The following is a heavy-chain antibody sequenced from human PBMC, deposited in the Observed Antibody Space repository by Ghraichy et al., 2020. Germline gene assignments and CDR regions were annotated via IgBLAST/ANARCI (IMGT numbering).Heavy chain of an antibody. Sequence: SETLSLTCTVSGGSVSSDNYYWSWIRQPPGKGLEWIGYISYSGSTNYNPSLKSRVTILVDTSKNQFSLKLTSVTAADTAVYYCASNTGWDVQNWGQGTLVTVSS. CDR2: ISYSGST. D-gene: IGHD6-19*01. CDR1: GGSVSSDNYY. J-gene: IGHJ4*02. V-gene: IGHV4-61*01. CDR3: ASNTGWDVQN.